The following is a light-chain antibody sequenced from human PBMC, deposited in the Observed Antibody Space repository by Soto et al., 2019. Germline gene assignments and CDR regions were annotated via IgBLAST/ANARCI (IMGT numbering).Light chain of an antibody. V-gene: IGKV3-15*01. J-gene: IGKJ2*01. CDR1: QSVSSN. CDR3: QQYNNWPGYT. Sequence: EIVMTQSPATLSVSPGERATLSCRASQSVSSNLAWYQQKPGQAPRLLIYGASTRATGIPARFSGSGSGTEFPLTISSLRSEDFAVYYCQQYNNWPGYTFGQGTKLEIK. CDR2: GAS.